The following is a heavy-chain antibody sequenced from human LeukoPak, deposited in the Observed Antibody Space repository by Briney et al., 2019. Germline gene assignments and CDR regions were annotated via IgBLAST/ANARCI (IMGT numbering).Heavy chain of an antibody. V-gene: IGHV4-59*01. Sequence: SETLSLTCTVSGGSISSYYWSWIRRPPGKGLEWIGYIYYSGSTNYNPSLKSRVTISVDTSKNQFSLKLSSVTAAGTAVYYCARGGYSRGDYYYYMDVWGKGTTVTISS. CDR2: IYYSGST. D-gene: IGHD5-18*01. CDR1: GGSISSYY. CDR3: ARGGYSRGDYYYYMDV. J-gene: IGHJ6*03.